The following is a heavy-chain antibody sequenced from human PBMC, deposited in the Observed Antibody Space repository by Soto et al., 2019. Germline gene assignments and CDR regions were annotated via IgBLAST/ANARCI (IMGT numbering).Heavy chain of an antibody. CDR2: IYYSGST. Sequence: QLQLQESGPGLVKPSETLSLTCTVSGGSISSNNYYWGWIRQPPGKGLEWIGIIYYSGSTYYNPSLKSRVTISVDTSKNQFSLKLSSVTAADTAVYYCARGSPSKGDFDYWGQGTLVTVSS. J-gene: IGHJ4*02. CDR3: ARGSPSKGDFDY. CDR1: GGSISSNNYY. V-gene: IGHV4-39*01. D-gene: IGHD1-26*01.